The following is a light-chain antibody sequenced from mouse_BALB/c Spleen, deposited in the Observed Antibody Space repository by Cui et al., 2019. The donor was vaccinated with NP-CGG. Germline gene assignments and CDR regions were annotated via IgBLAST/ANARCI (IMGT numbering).Light chain of an antibody. V-gene: IGLV1*01. CDR3: ALWYSNHWV. J-gene: IGLJ1*01. CDR2: GTN. CDR1: TGAVTISNY. Sequence: QAVVTQTSAPTTSPGETVTLTCRSSTGAVTISNYANWVQEKPDHLFTGLIGGTNNRAPGVPARFSGSLIGDKAALTITGAQTKDEAMYFCALWYSNHWVFGGGTKLTVL.